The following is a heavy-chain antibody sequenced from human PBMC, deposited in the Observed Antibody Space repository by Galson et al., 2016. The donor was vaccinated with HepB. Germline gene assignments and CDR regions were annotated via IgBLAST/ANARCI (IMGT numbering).Heavy chain of an antibody. CDR1: GYTFSLYS. D-gene: IGHD2-15*01. CDR2: INPYNGDT. J-gene: IGHJ4*02. Sequence: SVKVSCKASGYTFSLYSISWVRQAPGQGLEWMGWINPYNGDTNYAQKLQGRVTMTTYTSTSAAYMELRSLRSDDTAVYYCARVHCSGGSCHPYGGVDYWGQGTLVTVSS. CDR3: ARVHCSGGSCHPYGGVDY. V-gene: IGHV1-18*01.